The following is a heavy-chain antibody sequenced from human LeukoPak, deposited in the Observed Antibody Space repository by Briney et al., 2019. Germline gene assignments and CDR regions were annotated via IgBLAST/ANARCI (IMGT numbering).Heavy chain of an antibody. CDR2: IHGGGGT. CDR3: ARHVGSNWYWAFDI. Sequence: SETLSLTCTVSGGSIHNYFWSWIRQLPGKALEWIGYIHGGGGTRYNPSLKSRVITSVDTPKSLFSLKLSSVTAADTAVYYCARHVGSNWYWAFDIWGQGAIVTVSS. D-gene: IGHD6-13*01. V-gene: IGHV4-4*09. CDR1: GGSIHNYF. J-gene: IGHJ3*02.